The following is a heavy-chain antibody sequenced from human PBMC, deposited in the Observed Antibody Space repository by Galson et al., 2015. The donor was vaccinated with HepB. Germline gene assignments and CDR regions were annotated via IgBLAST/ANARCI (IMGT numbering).Heavy chain of an antibody. Sequence: SVKVSCKASGYTFTSYGISWVRQAPGQGLEWMGWISAYNGNTNYAQKLQGRVTMTTDTSTSTAYMELRSLRSDDTAVYYCARECYDSSGSNWWSYYYYMDVWGKGTTVTVSS. V-gene: IGHV1-18*01. CDR2: ISAYNGNT. J-gene: IGHJ6*03. CDR3: ARECYDSSGSNWWSYYYYMDV. D-gene: IGHD3-22*01. CDR1: GYTFTSYG.